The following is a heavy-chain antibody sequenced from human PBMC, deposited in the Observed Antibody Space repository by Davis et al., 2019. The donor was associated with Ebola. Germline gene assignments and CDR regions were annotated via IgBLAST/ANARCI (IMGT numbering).Heavy chain of an antibody. D-gene: IGHD3-3*01. CDR3: AKAYDFWSGYGGWFDP. CDR1: GFTFSSYA. Sequence: PGGSLRLSCAASGFTFSSYAMSWVRQAPGKGLEWVSAISGSGGSTYYADSVKGRFTISRDNSKNTLYLQMNSLRAEDTAVYYCAKAYDFWSGYGGWFDPWGQGTLVTVSS. J-gene: IGHJ5*02. CDR2: ISGSGGST. V-gene: IGHV3-23*01.